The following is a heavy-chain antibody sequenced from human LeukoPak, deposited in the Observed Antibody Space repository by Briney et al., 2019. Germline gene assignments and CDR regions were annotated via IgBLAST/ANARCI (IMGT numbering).Heavy chain of an antibody. CDR1: GYTFSSYD. D-gene: IGHD6-13*01. CDR3: ARHGVAATAPSH. V-gene: IGHV1-18*01. CDR2: ISTYNGNT. Sequence: ASVKVSCKASGYTFSSYDISWVRQAPGQGLEWMGWISTYNGNTVYTQKLQGRVTMATDTSTSTAYMDLKSLRSDDTAIYYRARHGVAATAPSHWGQGTPVTVSS. J-gene: IGHJ4*02.